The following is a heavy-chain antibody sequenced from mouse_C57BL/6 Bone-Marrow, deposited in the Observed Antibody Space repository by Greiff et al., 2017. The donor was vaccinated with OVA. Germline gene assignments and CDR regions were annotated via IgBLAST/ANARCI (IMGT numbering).Heavy chain of an antibody. D-gene: IGHD3-2*02. CDR1: GYTFTSYW. CDR2: IYPGSGST. CDR3: VLRQFRLYAMDY. J-gene: IGHJ4*01. Sequence: QVQLQQPGAELVKPGASVKMSCKASGYTFTSYWITWVKQRPGQGLEWIGDIYPGSGSTNYNEKFKSKATLTVDKASSTAYMQLSSLTSEDSAVYYCVLRQFRLYAMDYWGQGTSVTVSS. V-gene: IGHV1-55*01.